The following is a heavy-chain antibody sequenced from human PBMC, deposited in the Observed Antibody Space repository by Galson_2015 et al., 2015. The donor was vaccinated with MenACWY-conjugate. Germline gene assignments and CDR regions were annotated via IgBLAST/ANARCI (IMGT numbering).Heavy chain of an antibody. CDR3: ARLARSGYHYNWFDP. CDR1: GDSISSYY. V-gene: IGHV4-59*08. Sequence: SETLSLTCTVSGDSISSYYWSWIRQPPGKGLEWIAYIYYTGVTNYNPSLKGRVTISVGTSKNQFSLKLSSVTAADTAVYYCARLARSGYHYNWFDPWGQGTLVTVSS. CDR2: IYYTGVT. J-gene: IGHJ5*02. D-gene: IGHD3-22*01.